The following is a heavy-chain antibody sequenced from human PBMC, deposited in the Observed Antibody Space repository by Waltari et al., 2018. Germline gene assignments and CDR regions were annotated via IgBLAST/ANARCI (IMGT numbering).Heavy chain of an antibody. J-gene: IGHJ4*02. CDR2: INPNSGRT. V-gene: IGHV1-2*02. Sequence: QVPLVQSGAEVKKPGASVRVSCKASGYKFTGFYLHWLRQAPGQGLEWMGWINPNSGRTRYAQKFEDRVTMSRDTSITTAFMELTGLRPDDTAVYYCARDDHCDFWGQGT. CDR3: ARDDHCDF. CDR1: GYKFTGFY.